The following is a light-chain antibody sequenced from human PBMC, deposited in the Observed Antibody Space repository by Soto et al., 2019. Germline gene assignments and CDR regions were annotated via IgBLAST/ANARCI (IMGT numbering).Light chain of an antibody. CDR3: AAWDDSLNGYV. V-gene: IGLV1-44*01. CDR2: NNN. Sequence: QSVRTQPPSASGTPGQRVTISCSGGSSNIGTNAVNWYQQLPGTAPKLLIYNNNRRPSGVPDRFSGSKSGTSASLAISGLQSEDEADYYCAAWDDSLNGYVFGTGTKVTVL. CDR1: SSNIGTNA. J-gene: IGLJ1*01.